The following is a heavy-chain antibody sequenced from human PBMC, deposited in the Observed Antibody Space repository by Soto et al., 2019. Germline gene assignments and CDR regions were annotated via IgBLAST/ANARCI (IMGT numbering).Heavy chain of an antibody. V-gene: IGHV3-30-3*01. CDR3: ASRPTGPAFDI. CDR1: GFTFSSYA. Sequence: PGGSLRLSCAASGFTFSSYAMHWVRQAPGKGLEWVAVLSYDGSTKYYADSVKGRFTISRDNSKNTLYLQMNSLRTEDTAVYYCASRPTGPAFDIWGQGTMVTVS. J-gene: IGHJ3*02. CDR2: LSYDGSTK.